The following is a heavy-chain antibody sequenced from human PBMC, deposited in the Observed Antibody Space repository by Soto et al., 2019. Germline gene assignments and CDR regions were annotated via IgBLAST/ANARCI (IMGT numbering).Heavy chain of an antibody. J-gene: IGHJ4*02. Sequence: GASVKVSCKASGYTFTSYGISWVRQAPGQGLEWMGWISAYNGNTNYAQKLQGRVTMTTDTSTSTAYMELRSLRSDDTAVYYCAVGTYYDFWSGYYGFDYWGQGTLVTVSS. CDR2: ISAYNGNT. D-gene: IGHD3-3*01. CDR3: AVGTYYDFWSGYYGFDY. V-gene: IGHV1-18*01. CDR1: GYTFTSYG.